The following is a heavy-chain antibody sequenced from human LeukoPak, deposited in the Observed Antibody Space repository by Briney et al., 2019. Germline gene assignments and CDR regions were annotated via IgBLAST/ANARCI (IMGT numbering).Heavy chain of an antibody. CDR1: GYTLTELS. CDR2: FDPEDGET. J-gene: IGHJ4*02. CDR3: ATEALYYGDYVNYFDY. V-gene: IGHV1-24*01. D-gene: IGHD4-17*01. Sequence: ASMKVSCKVSGYTLTELSMRWVRQAPGKGLEWMGGFDPEDGETIYAQKFQGRVTMTEDTSTDTAYMELSSLRSEDTAVYYCATEALYYGDYVNYFDYWGQGTLVTVSS.